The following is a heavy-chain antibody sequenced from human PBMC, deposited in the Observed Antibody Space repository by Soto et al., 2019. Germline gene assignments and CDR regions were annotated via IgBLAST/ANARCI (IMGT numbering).Heavy chain of an antibody. D-gene: IGHD1-26*01. CDR2: IYHTGST. V-gene: IGHV4-4*02. Sequence: QVQSQESGPGLVNPSGTLSLTCVISGASISTSNWWSWVRQSPGKGLEWIGEIYHTGSTSYSPSLKSRVSMSIDKSKNQFSLRLTAVTAADTAIYYCARGPRSGSYSVDGFDVWGQGTMVTVSS. J-gene: IGHJ3*01. CDR3: ARGPRSGSYSVDGFDV. CDR1: GASISTSNW.